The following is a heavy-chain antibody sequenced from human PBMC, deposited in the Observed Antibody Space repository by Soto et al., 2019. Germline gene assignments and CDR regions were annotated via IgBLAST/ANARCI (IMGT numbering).Heavy chain of an antibody. CDR2: ISYDGSNK. Sequence: QVQLVESGGGVVQPGRSLRLSCAASGFTFSSYAMHWVRQAPGKGLEWVAVISYDGSNKYYADSVKGRFTISRDNSKNTLYLQMNSLRAEDTAVYYCARDGPSGSGWYGPFDYWGQGTLVTVSS. CDR3: ARDGPSGSGWYGPFDY. CDR1: GFTFSSYA. V-gene: IGHV3-30-3*01. J-gene: IGHJ4*02. D-gene: IGHD6-19*01.